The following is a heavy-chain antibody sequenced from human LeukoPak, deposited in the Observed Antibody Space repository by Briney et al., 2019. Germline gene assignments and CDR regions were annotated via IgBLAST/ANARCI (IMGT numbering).Heavy chain of an antibody. Sequence: SETLSLTCTVSGXSISNYYGSWIRLPAGKGLESIGRIYTSGNIDYNPSHKSRVTMSVDTSRNQFSLNLWSVTAADTAVFYCARESKTYDGSGYYHDSWGQGTLVTVSS. CDR2: IYTSGNI. CDR3: ARESKTYDGSGYYHDS. J-gene: IGHJ4*02. V-gene: IGHV4-4*07. D-gene: IGHD3-22*01. CDR1: GXSISNYY.